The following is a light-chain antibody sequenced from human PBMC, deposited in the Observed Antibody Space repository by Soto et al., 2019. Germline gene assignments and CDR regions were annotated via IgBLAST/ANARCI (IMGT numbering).Light chain of an antibody. J-gene: IGKJ1*01. Sequence: DIQMTQSPSSLSASVGDSITITCRASQRISNFLNWYQHKPGKAPRLLIYGASTLQSGVPSRFSGSGSGTDFTITIGSLQPEDFANYYCQQTFNTPLTFGQGTKVEIK. V-gene: IGKV1-39*01. CDR1: QRISNF. CDR2: GAS. CDR3: QQTFNTPLT.